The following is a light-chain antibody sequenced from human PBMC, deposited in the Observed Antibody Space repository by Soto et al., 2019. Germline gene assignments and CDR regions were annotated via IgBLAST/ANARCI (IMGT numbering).Light chain of an antibody. Sequence: EVVLTQSPATLSLSPGETATLSCRASRSVDSHLAWYQQKPGQAPRLLIYGASRRATGIPDRFSGSGSGTDFILTISRLEPEDFAVYYCQHYDNSPPSVTFGPGTKVDIK. J-gene: IGKJ3*01. CDR3: QHYDNSPPSVT. CDR2: GAS. CDR1: RSVDSH. V-gene: IGKV3-20*01.